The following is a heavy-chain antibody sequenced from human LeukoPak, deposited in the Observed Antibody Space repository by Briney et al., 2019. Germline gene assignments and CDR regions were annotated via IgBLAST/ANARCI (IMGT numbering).Heavy chain of an antibody. J-gene: IGHJ1*01. V-gene: IGHV3-74*01. CDR3: AASIVDFTFGEHFQH. Sequence: PGGSLRLSCAASGFTFSSNWIHWVRQAPGQGLVWVSRINGDGTIIDYADSVKGRFTISGDNSKNMVFLQMNSLRVEDTAVYYCAASIVDFTFGEHFQHWGQGTLVTVSS. CDR1: GFTFSSNW. D-gene: IGHD1-26*01. CDR2: INGDGTII.